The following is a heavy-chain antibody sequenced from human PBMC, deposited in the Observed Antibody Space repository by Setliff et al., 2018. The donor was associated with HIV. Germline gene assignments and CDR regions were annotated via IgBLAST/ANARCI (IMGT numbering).Heavy chain of an antibody. Sequence: SETLSLTCAVYGGSFSGYYWSWIRQPPGKGLEWIGEINHSGSTNYNPSLKSRVTISVDTSKNQFSLKLSSVTAADTAVYYCARGRGVYDYVWGSYRYKGAFDIRGQGTMVTVSS. CDR2: INHSGST. D-gene: IGHD3-16*02. J-gene: IGHJ3*02. V-gene: IGHV4-34*01. CDR1: GGSFSGYY. CDR3: ARGRGVYDYVWGSYRYKGAFDI.